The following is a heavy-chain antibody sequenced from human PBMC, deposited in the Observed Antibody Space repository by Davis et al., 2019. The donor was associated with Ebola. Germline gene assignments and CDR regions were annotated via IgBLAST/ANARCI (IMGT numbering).Heavy chain of an antibody. CDR1: GFTFSSYA. Sequence: GESLKISRAASGFTFSSYAMHWVRQAPGKGLEWVAVISYDGSNKYYADSVKGRFTISRDNSKNTLYLQMNSLRSEDTAVYYCARDSKVVLLLGFYGMDVWGQGTTVTVTS. D-gene: IGHD3-16*01. CDR2: ISYDGSNK. V-gene: IGHV3-30-3*01. CDR3: ARDSKVVLLLGFYGMDV. J-gene: IGHJ6*02.